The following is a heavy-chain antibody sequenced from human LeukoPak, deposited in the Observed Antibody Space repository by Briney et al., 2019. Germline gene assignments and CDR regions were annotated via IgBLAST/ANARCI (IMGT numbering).Heavy chain of an antibody. Sequence: SVKVSCKASGGSLSNYIVTWLRLAPGQGLEWMGGIIPIFGTTNYAQKFQGRVTITADESTNTAYMELSSLRSEDTAVYYCARPTTYYYDSSAYHVDGFDIWGQGTMVTVSS. V-gene: IGHV1-69*13. CDR2: IIPIFGTT. D-gene: IGHD3-22*01. CDR1: GGSLSNYI. CDR3: ARPTTYYYDSSAYHVDGFDI. J-gene: IGHJ3*02.